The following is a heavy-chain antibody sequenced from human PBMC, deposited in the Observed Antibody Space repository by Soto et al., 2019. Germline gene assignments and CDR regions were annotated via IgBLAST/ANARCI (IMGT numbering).Heavy chain of an antibody. Sequence: QVHLLESGPGLVKPSQTLSLTCSVSGDSISTVDYFWAWIRQPPGQALEYIGYIYKSTTPHYNPSFESRVALSLDTSKSQFSLNVTSVTAADTAVYFCARGRYCLTGRCFPNWFDSWGQGTLVTVSS. CDR3: ARGRYCLTGRCFPNWFDS. CDR2: IYKSTTP. J-gene: IGHJ5*01. D-gene: IGHD2-15*01. CDR1: GDSISTVDYF. V-gene: IGHV4-30-4*01.